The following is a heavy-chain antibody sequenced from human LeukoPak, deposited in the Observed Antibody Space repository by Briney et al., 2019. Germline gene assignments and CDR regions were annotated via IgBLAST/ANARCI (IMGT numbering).Heavy chain of an antibody. V-gene: IGHV1-2*06. CDR3: AREARATMVRGVNSFDY. CDR2: INPNSGGT. CDR1: GYTFTGYY. J-gene: IGHJ4*02. Sequence: ASVKVPCKASGYTFTGYYMHRVRQAPGQGLEWMGRINPNSGGTNYAQKFQGRVTMTRDTSISTAYMELSRLRSDDTAVYYCAREARATMVRGVNSFDYWGQGTLVTVSS. D-gene: IGHD3-10*01.